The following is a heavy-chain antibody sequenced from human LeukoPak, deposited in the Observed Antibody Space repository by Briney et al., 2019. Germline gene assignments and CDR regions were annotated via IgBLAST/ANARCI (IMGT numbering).Heavy chain of an antibody. CDR1: GFAFSRYW. D-gene: IGHD3-10*01. V-gene: IGHV3-74*01. J-gene: IGHJ4*02. Sequence: GGSLRLSCAASGFAFSRYWMHWVRQAPGKGLVWVSRIEGDGSSTTYADYVKGRFTISRDNAKNMLYLQMNSLRAEDTAVYFCARDPSAFAGYFDFWGQGTLVTASS. CDR3: ARDPSAFAGYFDF. CDR2: IEGDGSST.